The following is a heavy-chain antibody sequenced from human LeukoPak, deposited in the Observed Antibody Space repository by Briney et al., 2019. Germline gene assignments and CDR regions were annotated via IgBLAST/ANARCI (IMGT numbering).Heavy chain of an antibody. Sequence: PGGSLRLSCVASGFTFSAYTMNWVRQAPGKGLEWISYTSPSSSTIYYAASVQGRFTISRDAAKNSLFLQLSSLRADDTAVYYCARSDCSGGACYSDYWGQGTLVTVSS. D-gene: IGHD2-15*01. J-gene: IGHJ4*02. CDR2: TSPSSSTI. CDR3: ARSDCSGGACYSDY. V-gene: IGHV3-48*04. CDR1: GFTFSAYT.